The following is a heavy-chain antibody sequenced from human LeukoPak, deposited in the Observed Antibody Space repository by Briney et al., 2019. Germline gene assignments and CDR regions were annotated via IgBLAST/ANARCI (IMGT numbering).Heavy chain of an antibody. D-gene: IGHD3-22*01. Sequence: GGSLRLSCAASGFTISSYEMNWVRQAPRKGLEWVSYISSSGSTIYYADSVKGRFTISRDNAKNSLYLQMNSLRAEDTAVYYCARDTGSSGYTFDYWGQGTLVSVSS. CDR2: ISSSGSTI. CDR1: GFTISSYE. V-gene: IGHV3-48*03. CDR3: ARDTGSSGYTFDY. J-gene: IGHJ4*02.